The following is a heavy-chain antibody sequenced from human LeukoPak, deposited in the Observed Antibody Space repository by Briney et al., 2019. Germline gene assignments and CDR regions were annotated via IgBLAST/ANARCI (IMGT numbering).Heavy chain of an antibody. V-gene: IGHV3-21*01. CDR1: GFTFSSYS. D-gene: IGHD5-12*01. CDR2: ISSSSSYI. CDR3: ARDQRDGYNLDY. Sequence: GGSLRLSCAASGFTFSSYSMTWVRQAPGKGLEWVSSISSSSSYIYYADSVKGRFTISRDNAKNSLYLQMNSLRAEDTAVYYCARDQRDGYNLDYWGQGTLVTVSS. J-gene: IGHJ4*02.